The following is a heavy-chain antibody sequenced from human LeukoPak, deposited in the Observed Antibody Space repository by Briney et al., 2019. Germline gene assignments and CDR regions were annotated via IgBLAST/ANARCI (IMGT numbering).Heavy chain of an antibody. D-gene: IGHD3-3*01. V-gene: IGHV4-38-2*02. CDR2: IYHSGST. Sequence: SETLSLTCTVSGYSISSGYYWGWIRQPPGKGLEWIGSIYHSGSTYYNPSLKSRVTISVDTSKNQFSLKLSSVTAADTAVYYCARGLHDFWSGYCMIGDGNYFDYWGQGTLVTVSS. CDR1: GYSISSGYY. CDR3: ARGLHDFWSGYCMIGDGNYFDY. J-gene: IGHJ4*02.